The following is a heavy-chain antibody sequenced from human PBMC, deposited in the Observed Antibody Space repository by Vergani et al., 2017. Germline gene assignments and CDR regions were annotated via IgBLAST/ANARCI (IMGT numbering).Heavy chain of an antibody. CDR1: GGSISSGSYY. CDR2: IYTSGST. CDR3: ARESVDIVATITVLYYYYGMDV. D-gene: IGHD5-12*01. J-gene: IGHJ6*02. Sequence: QVQLQESGPGLVKPSQTLSLTCTVSGGSISSGSYYWSWIRQPAGKGLEWIGRIYTSGSTNYNPSLKSRVTISVDTSKNQFSLKLSSVTAADTAVYYCARESVDIVATITVLYYYYGMDVWGQGTTVTVSS. V-gene: IGHV4-61*02.